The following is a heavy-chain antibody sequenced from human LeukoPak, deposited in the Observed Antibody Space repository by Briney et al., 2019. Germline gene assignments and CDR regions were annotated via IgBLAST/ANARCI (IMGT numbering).Heavy chain of an antibody. D-gene: IGHD3-10*01. Sequence: GSLRLSCAASGFTFSSYAMSWVRQAPGKGLEWVSAISGSGGSTYYADSVKGRFTISRDNSKNTLYLQMNSPRAEDTAVYYCASLPMVRGVTVWGQGTLVTVSS. V-gene: IGHV3-23*01. CDR1: GFTFSSYA. J-gene: IGHJ4*02. CDR3: ASLPMVRGVTV. CDR2: ISGSGGST.